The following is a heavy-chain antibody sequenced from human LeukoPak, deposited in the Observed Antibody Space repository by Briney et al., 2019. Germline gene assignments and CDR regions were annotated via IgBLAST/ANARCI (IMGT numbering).Heavy chain of an antibody. J-gene: IGHJ2*01. CDR2: IGTDGDT. CDR1: GFTFSRYD. D-gene: IGHD5-12*01. V-gene: IGHV3-13*01. Sequence: GGSLRLSCAVSGFTFSRYDMHGVRHATGKGVECVSAIGTDGDTYYPGSVEGRFPISKRNAKNSLYLQMNSPRAGNTAVYYCARVRKYSGYYSWYFDLWGRGTLVTVSS. CDR3: ARVRKYSGYYSWYFDL.